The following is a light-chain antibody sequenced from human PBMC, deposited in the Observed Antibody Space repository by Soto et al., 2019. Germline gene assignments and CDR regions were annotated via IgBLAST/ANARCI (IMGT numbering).Light chain of an antibody. CDR2: DTS. V-gene: IGKV3-20*01. CDR1: QSVPSTY. Sequence: VLSQSPGRLSLSPGERATLSCRASQSVPSTYFAWYQQKSGQPPRLLISDTSNRATGIPDRFSGSGSGRDFTLTISRLEPEDFAVYFCQQFGNSPWTVGQGTKVDTK. J-gene: IGKJ1*01. CDR3: QQFGNSPWT.